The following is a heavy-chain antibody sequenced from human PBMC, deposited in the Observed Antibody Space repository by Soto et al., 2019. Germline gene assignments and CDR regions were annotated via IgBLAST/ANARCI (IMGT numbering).Heavy chain of an antibody. J-gene: IGHJ5*02. CDR2: IGTLSDT. CDR3: ARGRSFSYDSTPPPMFDP. V-gene: IGHV3-13*01. D-gene: IGHD3-10*01. Sequence: GGSLRLSCAVSGFTFSTFDIHWVRQAPGKGLEWVSGIGTLSDTFYAASVQGRFTISRQNAKNSVYLQMNSLRAGDTAFYYCARGRSFSYDSTPPPMFDPWGQGTLVTVSS. CDR1: GFTFSTFD.